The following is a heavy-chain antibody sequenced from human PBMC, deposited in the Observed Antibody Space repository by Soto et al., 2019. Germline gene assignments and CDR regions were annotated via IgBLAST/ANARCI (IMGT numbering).Heavy chain of an antibody. Sequence: QVQLVQSGAEEKKPGASVKVSCKASGYTFTSYAMHWVRQAPGQRLEWMGWINAGNGNTKYSQKFQGRVTITRDTSASTAYMELSSLRSEDTAVYYCARDPRITIFGVAEYGMDVWGQGTTVTVSS. D-gene: IGHD3-3*01. V-gene: IGHV1-3*05. J-gene: IGHJ6*02. CDR1: GYTFTSYA. CDR2: INAGNGNT. CDR3: ARDPRITIFGVAEYGMDV.